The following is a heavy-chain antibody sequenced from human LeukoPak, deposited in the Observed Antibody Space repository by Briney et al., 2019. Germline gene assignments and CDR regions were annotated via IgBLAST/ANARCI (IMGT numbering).Heavy chain of an antibody. Sequence: GGSLRLSCAASGFSFSNYRMNWVRQAPGKGLEWVSSISSSSSNIYYADSVKGRFTISRDNAKNSLYLQMNSLTAEDTAVYYCARAPGSGTQGYYFDYWGQGTLVTVSS. CDR2: ISSSSSNI. V-gene: IGHV3-21*01. J-gene: IGHJ4*02. CDR1: GFSFSNYR. D-gene: IGHD3-10*01. CDR3: ARAPGSGTQGYYFDY.